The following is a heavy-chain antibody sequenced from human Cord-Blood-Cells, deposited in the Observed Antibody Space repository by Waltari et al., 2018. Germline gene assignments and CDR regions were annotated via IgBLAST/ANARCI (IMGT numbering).Heavy chain of an antibody. CDR1: GFTFSSNV. CDR2: ISYDGSNK. Sequence: QLQLVESGGGVVQHGRSLSLSCAASGFTFSSNVMHWVGQATGKGMEWVAVISYDGSNKCYAASVKCRFTISRDNSKNTLYLQMNSLRAEDTAVYYCAREDYWGQGTLVTVSS. J-gene: IGHJ4*02. V-gene: IGHV3-30-3*01. CDR3: AREDY.